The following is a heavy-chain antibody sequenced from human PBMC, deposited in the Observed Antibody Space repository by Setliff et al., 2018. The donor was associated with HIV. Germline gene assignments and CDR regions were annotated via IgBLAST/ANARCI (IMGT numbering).Heavy chain of an antibody. D-gene: IGHD3-16*01. CDR1: GGSISSHF. Sequence: PSETLSLTCTVSGGSISSHFWSWIRQPPGKGLEWIGSIYYSGSTNYNPSLKSRVTISVVTSKNQFSLKLSSVTAADTAVYYCARGTLYYDYVWGTPFPFDYWG. CDR2: IYYSGST. V-gene: IGHV4-59*11. CDR3: ARGTLYYDYVWGTPFPFDY. J-gene: IGHJ4*01.